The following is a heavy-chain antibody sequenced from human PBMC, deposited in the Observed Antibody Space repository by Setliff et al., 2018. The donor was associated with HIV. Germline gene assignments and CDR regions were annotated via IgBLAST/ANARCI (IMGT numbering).Heavy chain of an antibody. CDR2: INPSDSDV. D-gene: IGHD3-16*01. V-gene: IGHV5-10-1*01. CDR3: ARGQGFVWGSSLDAFDI. CDR1: GYRLTNNW. Sequence: GESLKISCQGSGYRLTNNWINWVRQMPGKGLEWMGRINPSDSDVHYSPAFQRHVTISADKSISGAYLQWSSLKASDSATYYCARGQGFVWGSSLDAFDIWGQGTMVTVSS. J-gene: IGHJ3*02.